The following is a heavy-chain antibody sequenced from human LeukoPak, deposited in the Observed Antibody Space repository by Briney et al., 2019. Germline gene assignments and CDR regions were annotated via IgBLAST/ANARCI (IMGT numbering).Heavy chain of an antibody. CDR1: GFTFSSYS. CDR3: AKPPRQLSHTPFDY. Sequence: SGGSLRLSCAASGFTFSSYSMNWVRQAPGKGLEWVSSISSSSSYIYYADSVKGRFTISRDNSKNTLYLQMNSLRAEDTAVYYCAKPPRQLSHTPFDYWGQGTLVTVSS. V-gene: IGHV3-21*04. J-gene: IGHJ4*02. CDR2: ISSSSSYI.